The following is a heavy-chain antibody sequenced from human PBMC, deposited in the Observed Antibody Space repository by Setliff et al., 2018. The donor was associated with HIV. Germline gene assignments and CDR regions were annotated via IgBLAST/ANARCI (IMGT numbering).Heavy chain of an antibody. V-gene: IGHV1-18*01. J-gene: IGHJ1*01. Sequence: GASVKVSCKASGYTFTSYGINWVRQAPGQGLEWMGWISAYNGNTNYAQKLQGRVTMTTDTSTSTAYMELRSLRSDDTAVYYCARDSEEWELLVYFQHWGRGTLVTVSS. CDR2: ISAYNGNT. D-gene: IGHD1-26*01. CDR1: GYTFTSYG. CDR3: ARDSEEWELLVYFQH.